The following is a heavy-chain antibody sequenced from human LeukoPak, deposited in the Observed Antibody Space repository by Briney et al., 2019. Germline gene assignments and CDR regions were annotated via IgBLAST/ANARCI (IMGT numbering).Heavy chain of an antibody. Sequence: SETLSLTCTVSGGSISSYYWSWIRQPPGKGLEWIGYIYYSGSTNYNPSLKSRVTISEDTSKNQFSLKLSSVTAADTAVYYCARGGDSSGYYPTAFDYWGQGTLVTVSS. D-gene: IGHD3-22*01. CDR2: IYYSGST. CDR1: GGSISSYY. CDR3: ARGGDSSGYYPTAFDY. V-gene: IGHV4-59*01. J-gene: IGHJ4*02.